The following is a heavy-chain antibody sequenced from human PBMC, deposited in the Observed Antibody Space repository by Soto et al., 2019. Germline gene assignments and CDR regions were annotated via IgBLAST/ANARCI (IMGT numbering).Heavy chain of an antibody. Sequence: ASVKVSCKASGYTFTSYDINWVRQATGQGLEWMGWMNPNSGNTGYAQKFQGRVTMTRNTSISTAYMELSSLRSEDTAVYYCARVMGAVAGNVCYAFDIWGQGTMVTVSS. D-gene: IGHD6-19*01. CDR2: MNPNSGNT. V-gene: IGHV1-8*01. CDR3: ARVMGAVAGNVCYAFDI. CDR1: GYTFTSYD. J-gene: IGHJ3*02.